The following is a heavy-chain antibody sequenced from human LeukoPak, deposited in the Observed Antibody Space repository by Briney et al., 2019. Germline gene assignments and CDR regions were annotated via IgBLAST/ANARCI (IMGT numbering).Heavy chain of an antibody. V-gene: IGHV4-34*01. CDR2: INHSGST. CDR1: GGSFSGYY. D-gene: IGHD3-22*01. Sequence: SETLSLTCVVYGGSFSGYYWSWIRQPPGKGLEWIGEINHSGSTNYNPSLKSRVTISVDTSKNQFSLKLSSVTAADTAVYYCARPMYSSGWYYDSWGQGTLVTVSS. CDR3: ARPMYSSGWYYDS. J-gene: IGHJ5*01.